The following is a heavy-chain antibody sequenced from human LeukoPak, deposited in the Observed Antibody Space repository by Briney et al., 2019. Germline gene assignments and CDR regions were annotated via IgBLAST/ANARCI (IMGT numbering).Heavy chain of an antibody. CDR1: GYTFTGYY. CDR3: AREGGYDFWSGYVSGMDV. V-gene: IGHV1-2*02. D-gene: IGHD3-3*01. CDR2: INPNSGGT. Sequence: ASVKLSCKASGYTFTGYYMHWVRQASGQGLEWMGWINPNSGGTNYAQKFQGRVTMTRDTSIGTAYMELSRLRSDDTAVYYCAREGGYDFWSGYVSGMDVWGQGTTVTVSS. J-gene: IGHJ6*02.